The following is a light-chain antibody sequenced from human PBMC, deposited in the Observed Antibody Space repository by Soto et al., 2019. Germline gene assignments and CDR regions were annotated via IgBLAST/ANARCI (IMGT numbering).Light chain of an antibody. CDR3: ASWDTSLTVAI. J-gene: IGLJ2*01. CDR2: DND. Sequence: QSALTQPPSVSAAPGQKVTISCSGSTSNVGTKHVSWYQQFPGTVPKVLIYDNDKRRSGIPDRFSGSRSGTTATLAITGLQSGDEADYYCASWDTSLTVAIFGGGTKRTVL. CDR1: TSNVGTKH. V-gene: IGLV1-51*01.